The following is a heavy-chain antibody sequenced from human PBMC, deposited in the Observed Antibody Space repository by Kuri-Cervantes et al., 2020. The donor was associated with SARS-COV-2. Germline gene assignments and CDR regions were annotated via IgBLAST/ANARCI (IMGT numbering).Heavy chain of an antibody. CDR2: INPNSGGT. CDR3: AREGIAVAGTFD. CDR1: GYTFTGYY. V-gene: IGHV1-2*02. J-gene: IGHJ4*02. Sequence: ASVKVSCKASGYTFTGYYMHWVRQASGQGLEWMGWINPNSGGTNYAQKFQGRVTTTRDTSISTAYMELSRLRSDDTAVYYCAREGIAVAGTFDWGQGTLVTVSS. D-gene: IGHD6-19*01.